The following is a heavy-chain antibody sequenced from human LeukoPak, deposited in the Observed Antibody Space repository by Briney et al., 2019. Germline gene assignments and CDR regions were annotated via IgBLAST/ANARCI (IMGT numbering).Heavy chain of an antibody. CDR2: IYYSGST. J-gene: IGHJ5*02. Sequence: SETLSPTCTVSGGSISSGDYYWSWIRQPPGKGLEWIGYIYYSGSTYYNPSLKSRVTISVDTSKNQFSLKLSSVTAADTAVYYCARGEGITMVRGVIIGDNWFDPWGQGTLVTVSS. CDR1: GGSISSGDYY. D-gene: IGHD3-10*01. CDR3: ARGEGITMVRGVIIGDNWFDP. V-gene: IGHV4-30-4*01.